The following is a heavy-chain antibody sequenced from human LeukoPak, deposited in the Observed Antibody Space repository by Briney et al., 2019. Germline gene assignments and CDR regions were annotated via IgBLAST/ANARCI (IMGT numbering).Heavy chain of an antibody. CDR1: GGSISPYY. Sequence: SETLSLTCTVSGGSISPYYWSWIRQPPGKGLEWIGYIYYSGSTNYNPSLKSRVTMSVDTSKNQFSLKLTSVTAADTAVYYCARYDFNKYFDYWGQGILVTVSS. CDR2: IYYSGST. CDR3: ARYDFNKYFDY. D-gene: IGHD3-3*01. V-gene: IGHV4-59*01. J-gene: IGHJ4*02.